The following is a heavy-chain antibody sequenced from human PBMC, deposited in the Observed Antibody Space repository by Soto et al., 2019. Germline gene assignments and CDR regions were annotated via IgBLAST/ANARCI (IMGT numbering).Heavy chain of an antibody. D-gene: IGHD2-15*01. CDR1: GGSISSYY. CDR3: ARNGGNAFDY. Sequence: PSETLSLTCTVSGGSISSYYWSWIRQPPGKGLEWIGYIYYSGSTNYNPSLKSRVTISVDTSKNQFSLKLSSVTAADTAVYYCARNGGNAFDYWGQGXLVTVYS. V-gene: IGHV4-59*01. J-gene: IGHJ4*02. CDR2: IYYSGST.